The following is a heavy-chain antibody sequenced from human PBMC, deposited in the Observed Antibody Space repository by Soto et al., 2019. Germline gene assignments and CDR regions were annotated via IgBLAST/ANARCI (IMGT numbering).Heavy chain of an antibody. V-gene: IGHV3-23*01. D-gene: IGHD3-3*01. Sequence: PGGSLRLSCAASGFTFSSYAMSWVRQAPGKGLEWVSAISGSGGSTYYADSVKGRFTISRDNSKNTLYLQMNSLRAEDTAVYYCAKDQGYDFWSGYYGPPPEDYYYYYGMDVWGQGTTVTVSS. J-gene: IGHJ6*02. CDR1: GFTFSSYA. CDR2: ISGSGGST. CDR3: AKDQGYDFWSGYYGPPPEDYYYYYGMDV.